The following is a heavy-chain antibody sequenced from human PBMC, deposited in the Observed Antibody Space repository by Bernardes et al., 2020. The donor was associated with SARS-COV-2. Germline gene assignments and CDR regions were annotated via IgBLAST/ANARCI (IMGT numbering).Heavy chain of an antibody. CDR2: IYYSGST. D-gene: IGHD3-22*01. V-gene: IGHV4-61*01. Sequence: SETLSLTCTVSGGSVSSGSYYWSWIRQPPGKGLEWIGYIYYSGSTNYNPSLKSRVTISVDTSKNQFSLKLSSVTAADTAVYYCARDPDYYDSSGYIRGLDVWGHGTTVTVSS. CDR1: GGSVSSGSYY. CDR3: ARDPDYYDSSGYIRGLDV. J-gene: IGHJ6*02.